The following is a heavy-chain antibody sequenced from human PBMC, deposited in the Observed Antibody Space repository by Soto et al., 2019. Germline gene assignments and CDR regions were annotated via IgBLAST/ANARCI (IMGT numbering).Heavy chain of an antibody. CDR3: ARGLKSSRSWPNYYYYYYMDV. J-gene: IGHJ6*03. CDR2: MNPSGSNT. CDR1: GLAFPIDD. V-gene: IGHV1-8*01. D-gene: IGHD6-13*01. Sequence: ASVKVSCKASGLAFPIDDIIWVRQTIGQGLEFMGWMNPSGSNTGYAQKFQGRATFTWNTPTSTAYMELRSLRSNDTAVYYCARGLKSSRSWPNYYYYYYMDVWGKGTTVTVSS.